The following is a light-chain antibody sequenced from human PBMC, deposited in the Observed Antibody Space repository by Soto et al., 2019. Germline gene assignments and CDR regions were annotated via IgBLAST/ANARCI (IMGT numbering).Light chain of an antibody. CDR3: QHYDHLPPLS. CDR2: YAS. J-gene: IGKJ4*01. Sequence: DIQMTQSPSSLSASVGDRVTITCQASQDIRNYLNWYQQKPGKAPNLLIYYASNLRAGVPSRFSGSGSGTEFTFTISSLQPEDIATYYCQHYDHLPPLSFGGGTKVEIK. V-gene: IGKV1-33*01. CDR1: QDIRNY.